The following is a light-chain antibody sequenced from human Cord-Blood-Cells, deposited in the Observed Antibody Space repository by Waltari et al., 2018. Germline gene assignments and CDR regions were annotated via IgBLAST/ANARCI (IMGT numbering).Light chain of an antibody. CDR2: SNN. Sequence: QSVLTPPPSASGTPGQRVTSSCSGRSSNIGSNTVNWYQQLPGTAPKLLIYSNNQRPSGVPARFSGSKSGTSASLAISGLQSEDEADYYCAAWDDSLNGRVFGGGTKLTVL. CDR1: SSNIGSNT. J-gene: IGLJ3*02. V-gene: IGLV1-44*01. CDR3: AAWDDSLNGRV.